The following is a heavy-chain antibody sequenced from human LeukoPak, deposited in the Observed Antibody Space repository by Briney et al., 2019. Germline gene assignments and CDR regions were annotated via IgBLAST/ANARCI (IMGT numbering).Heavy chain of an antibody. J-gene: IGHJ4*02. Sequence: SETLSLTCTVSGGSISSYYWSWIRQPAGKGLEWIGRIYTSGSTNYNPSLKSRVTMSVDTSKYQFSLKLSSVTAAGTAVYYCARDGGYSGYDYLAVGYYFDFWGQGTLVTVSS. D-gene: IGHD5-12*01. CDR3: ARDGGYSGYDYLAVGYYFDF. CDR2: IYTSGST. CDR1: GGSISSYY. V-gene: IGHV4-4*07.